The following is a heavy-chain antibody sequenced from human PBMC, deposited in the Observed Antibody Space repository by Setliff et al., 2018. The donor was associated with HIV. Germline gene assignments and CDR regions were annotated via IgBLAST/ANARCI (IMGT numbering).Heavy chain of an antibody. CDR1: GYTFTSYG. V-gene: IGHV1-18*01. Sequence: ASVKVSCKASGYTFTSYGISWVRQAPGQGLEWMGWISAYNGNTNYAQKLQGRVTMTTDTSTSTAYMELSSLRSEDTAVYYCARGASLLSYYYDSSGYFQHWGQGTLVTVSS. J-gene: IGHJ1*01. CDR3: ARGASLLSYYYDSSGYFQH. D-gene: IGHD3-22*01. CDR2: ISAYNGNT.